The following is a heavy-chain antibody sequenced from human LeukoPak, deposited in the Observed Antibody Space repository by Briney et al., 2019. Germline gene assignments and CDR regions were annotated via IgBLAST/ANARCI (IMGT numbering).Heavy chain of an antibody. CDR1: GYTFSSYG. V-gene: IGHV1-18*01. J-gene: IGHJ6*03. CDR3: ARMPLTYYYGSGSPTYMDV. Sequence: ASVKVSCKASGYTFSSYGLSWVRQAPGHRLEWMGWISAHNGNTNFAQRFQGRLTMTTDTPTNTAYMELRSLTSDDTAVYYCARMPLTYYYGSGSPTYMDVWGKGTTVTVSS. D-gene: IGHD3-10*01. CDR2: ISAHNGNT.